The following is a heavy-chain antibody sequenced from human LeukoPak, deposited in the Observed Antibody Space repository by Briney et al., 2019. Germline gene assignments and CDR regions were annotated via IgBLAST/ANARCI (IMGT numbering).Heavy chain of an antibody. V-gene: IGHV3-21*01. J-gene: IGHJ4*02. CDR3: ARDDGRYYDSSGWDY. CDR1: GFTFSSYS. Sequence: GGSLRPSCAGSGFTFSSYSMNWVRQAPGKGLEWVSAISSSSSYIYYADSVKGRFTISRDNAKNSLYLQMNSLRAEDTAVYYCARDDGRYYDSSGWDYWGQGTLVTVSS. CDR2: ISSSSSYI. D-gene: IGHD3-22*01.